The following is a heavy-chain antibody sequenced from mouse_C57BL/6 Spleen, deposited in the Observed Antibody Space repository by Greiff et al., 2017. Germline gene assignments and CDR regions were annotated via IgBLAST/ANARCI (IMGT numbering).Heavy chain of an antibody. D-gene: IGHD2-4*01. CDR3: ARRGYDYDEDYAMDY. CDR1: GFTFSDYG. V-gene: IGHV5-17*01. Sequence: EVQLQESGGGLVKPGGSLKLSCAASGFTFSDYGMHWVRQAPEKGLEWVAYISSGSSTIYYADTVKGRFTISRDNAKNTLCLQMTSLRSEDTAMYYCARRGYDYDEDYAMDYWGQGTSVTVSS. CDR2: ISSGSSTI. J-gene: IGHJ4*01.